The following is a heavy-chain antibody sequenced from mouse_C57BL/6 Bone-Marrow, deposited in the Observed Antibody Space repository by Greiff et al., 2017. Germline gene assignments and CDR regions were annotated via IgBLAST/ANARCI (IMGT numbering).Heavy chain of an antibody. Sequence: LVESGAELARPGASVKMSCKASGYTFTSYTMHWVKQRPGQGLEWIGYINTSSGYTKYNQKFKDKATLTADQSSSTAYMQLSSLTSEDSAVYYCARVLWLRYYAMDYWGQGTSVTVSS. CDR2: INTSSGYT. CDR1: GYTFTSYT. CDR3: ARVLWLRYYAMDY. D-gene: IGHD2-2*01. J-gene: IGHJ4*01. V-gene: IGHV1-4*01.